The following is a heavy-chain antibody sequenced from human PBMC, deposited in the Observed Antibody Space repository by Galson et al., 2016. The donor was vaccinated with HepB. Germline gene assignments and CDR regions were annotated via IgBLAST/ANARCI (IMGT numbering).Heavy chain of an antibody. J-gene: IGHJ4*02. D-gene: IGHD3-3*01. CDR3: ARGPAGNFWSAYYWDH. CDR2: MNPNSGNT. CDR1: GYTFTTYN. Sequence: SVKVSCKASGYTFTTYNINWVRQATGQGLEWMGWMNPNSGNTGSAQKFQGRVTMTRNTSISTAYMELSSLRSEDTAVYYCARGPAGNFWSAYYWDHWGQGTLVTVSS. V-gene: IGHV1-8*01.